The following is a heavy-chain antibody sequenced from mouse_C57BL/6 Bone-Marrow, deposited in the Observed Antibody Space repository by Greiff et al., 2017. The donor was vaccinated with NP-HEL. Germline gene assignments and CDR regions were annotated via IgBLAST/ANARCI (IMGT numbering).Heavy chain of an antibody. V-gene: IGHV1-85*01. Sequence: QVQLQQSGPELVKPGASVKLSCKASGYTFTSYDINWVKQRPGQGLEWIGWIYPRDGSTKYNEKFKGKATLTVDKSSSTAYMELHSLTSEDSAVYFCATVEFYYYGSSWYFDVWGTGTTVTVSS. CDR3: ATVEFYYYGSSWYFDV. D-gene: IGHD1-1*01. J-gene: IGHJ1*03. CDR2: IYPRDGST. CDR1: GYTFTSYD.